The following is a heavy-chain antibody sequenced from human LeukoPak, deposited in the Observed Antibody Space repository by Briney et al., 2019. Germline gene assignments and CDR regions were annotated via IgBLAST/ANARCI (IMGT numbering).Heavy chain of an antibody. J-gene: IGHJ4*02. CDR3: ARDRRSPFDY. V-gene: IGHV3-74*01. D-gene: IGHD3-10*01. CDR1: GFTFSSYW. Sequence: PGGSLRLACAASGFTFSSYWMHWVRQAPGKGLVWVSRINSDGTSTNYADSVKGRITISRDNARNTLYLQMKSLRAEDTAVYYCARDRRSPFDYWGQGTLVTVSS. CDR2: INSDGTST.